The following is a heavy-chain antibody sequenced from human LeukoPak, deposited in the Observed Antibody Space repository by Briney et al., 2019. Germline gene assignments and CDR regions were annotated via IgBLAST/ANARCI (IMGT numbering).Heavy chain of an antibody. CDR2: MNPNSGNT. J-gene: IGHJ6*03. V-gene: IGHV1-8*03. CDR1: GYTFTSYD. CDR3: ARGRGEAVVRYYYYYYMDV. Sequence: GASVKVSCKASGYTFTSYDINWVRQATGQGLEWMGWMNPNSGNTGYAQKFQGRVTITRNTSISTAYMELSSLRSEDTAVYYCARGRGEAVVRYYYYYYMDVWGKGTTVTVSS. D-gene: IGHD3-22*01.